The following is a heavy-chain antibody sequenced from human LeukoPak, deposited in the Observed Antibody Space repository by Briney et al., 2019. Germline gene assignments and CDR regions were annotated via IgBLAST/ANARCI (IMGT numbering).Heavy chain of an antibody. Sequence: SETLSLTCTVSGGSISSRNYYWGWIRQPPGEGLEWIGSIYYSGGTNYNPSLKSRVTISVDTSKNQFSLKLSSVTAADTAVYYCAREAVLYSSDSGATENWFDPWGQGTLVTVSS. CDR1: GGSISSRNYY. CDR2: IYYSGGT. D-gene: IGHD6-19*01. V-gene: IGHV4-39*07. CDR3: AREAVLYSSDSGATENWFDP. J-gene: IGHJ5*02.